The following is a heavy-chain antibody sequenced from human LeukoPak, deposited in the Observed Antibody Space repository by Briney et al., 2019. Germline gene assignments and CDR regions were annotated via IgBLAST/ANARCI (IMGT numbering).Heavy chain of an antibody. V-gene: IGHV3-21*01. D-gene: IGHD1-20*01. Sequence: GGSLRLPCAASGFTFSSYSMYWVRQAPGKGLEWVSSISSSGSYIYYADSVKGRFTISRDNARNSLYLQMNSLRAEDTAVYYCARVITGMDYWGQGTLVTVSS. J-gene: IGHJ4*02. CDR2: ISSSGSYI. CDR1: GFTFSSYS. CDR3: ARVITGMDY.